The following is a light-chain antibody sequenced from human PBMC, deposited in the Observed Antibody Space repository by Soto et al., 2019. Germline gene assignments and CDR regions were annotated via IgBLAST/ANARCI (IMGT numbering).Light chain of an antibody. CDR3: QQYNNWPGT. CDR1: QSVSSK. J-gene: IGKJ1*01. CDR2: GAS. Sequence: EIVLTQSPGTLSVSPGERATLSCRASQSVSSKLAWYQQKPGQAPRLLFYGASTGATGIPARFSGGGSETEFTLSISGLQSEDFAVYYSQQYNNWPGTFGQGTKVEIK. V-gene: IGKV3-15*01.